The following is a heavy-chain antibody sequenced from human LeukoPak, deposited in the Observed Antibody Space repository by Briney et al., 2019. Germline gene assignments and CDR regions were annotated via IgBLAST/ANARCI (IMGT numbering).Heavy chain of an antibody. CDR1: GGTFSSYA. CDR3: AKSTDWNPSGLFDP. J-gene: IGHJ5*02. CDR2: IIPIFGTA. Sequence: SVKVSCKASGGTFSSYAISWVRQAPGQGLEWMGGIIPIFGTANYAQKFQGRVTITADESTSTAYMELSSLRSEDTAVYYCAKSTDWNPSGLFDPWGQGTLVTVSS. D-gene: IGHD1-1*01. V-gene: IGHV1-69*13.